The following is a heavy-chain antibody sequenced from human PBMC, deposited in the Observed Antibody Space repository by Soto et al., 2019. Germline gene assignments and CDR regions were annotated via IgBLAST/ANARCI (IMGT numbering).Heavy chain of an antibody. J-gene: IGHJ5*02. D-gene: IGHD3-3*01. V-gene: IGHV1-3*01. Sequence: GESLKISCKASGYTFTSYAMHWVRQAPGQRLEWMGWINAGNGNTKYSQKFQGRVTITRDTSASTAYMELSSLRSEDTAVYYCARDRNTGAYYDFWSGYYTGMPFDPWGQGTLVTVSS. CDR3: ARDRNTGAYYDFWSGYYTGMPFDP. CDR2: INAGNGNT. CDR1: GYTFTSYA.